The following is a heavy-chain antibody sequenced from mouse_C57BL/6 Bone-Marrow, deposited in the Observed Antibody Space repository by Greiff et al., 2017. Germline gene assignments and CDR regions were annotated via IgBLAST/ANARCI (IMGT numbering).Heavy chain of an antibody. CDR1: GYTFTSYG. CDR2: IYPRSGNT. Sequence: QVQLQQSGAELARPGASVKLSCKASGYTFTSYGISWVKQRTGQGLEWIGEIYPRSGNTYYNEKFKGKATLTADKSSSPAYMELRSLTSEDSAVYYGAREGVWLGWYFDVWGTGTTVTVSS. D-gene: IGHD2-2*01. CDR3: AREGVWLGWYFDV. V-gene: IGHV1-81*01. J-gene: IGHJ1*03.